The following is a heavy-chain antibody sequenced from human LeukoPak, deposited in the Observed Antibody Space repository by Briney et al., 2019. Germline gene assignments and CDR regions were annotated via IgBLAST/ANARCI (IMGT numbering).Heavy chain of an antibody. V-gene: IGHV3-13*04. CDR2: IGTAGDT. Sequence: GRSLRLSCAASGFTFSSYDMHWVRQATGKGLEWVSAIGTAGDTYYPGSVKGRFTISRENAKNSLYLQMNSLRAGDTAVYYCAKESDGGYFDYWGQGTLVTVSS. D-gene: IGHD2-21*02. CDR1: GFTFSSYD. J-gene: IGHJ4*02. CDR3: AKESDGGYFDY.